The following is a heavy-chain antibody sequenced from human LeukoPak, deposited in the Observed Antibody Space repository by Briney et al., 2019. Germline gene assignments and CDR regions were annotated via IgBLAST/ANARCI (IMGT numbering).Heavy chain of an antibody. Sequence: PSETLSLTCTVSGGSMRSFYWSWIRQPPGKGLEWIGNIYYSGNTNYNPSLNSRVTISLDPSKDQFSLKLSSVTAADTALYYCARALGSGWYHPFDYWGQGALVTVSS. V-gene: IGHV4-59*01. D-gene: IGHD6-19*01. J-gene: IGHJ4*02. CDR3: ARALGSGWYHPFDY. CDR1: GGSMRSFY. CDR2: IYYSGNT.